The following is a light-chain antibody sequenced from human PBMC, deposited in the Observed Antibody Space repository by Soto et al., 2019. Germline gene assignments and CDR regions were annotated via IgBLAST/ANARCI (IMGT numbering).Light chain of an antibody. Sequence: DLRLTQSPSSLSASVGDRVTITCRAPQGISNFLAWFQQVPGKAPKSLIHTASSLQSGVPSRFSGSGSGTHFSLSISSLQPEDFATYYCQQYASFPFTFGGATKVEVK. CDR3: QQYASFPFT. CDR1: QGISNF. CDR2: TAS. J-gene: IGKJ4*01. V-gene: IGKV1-16*01.